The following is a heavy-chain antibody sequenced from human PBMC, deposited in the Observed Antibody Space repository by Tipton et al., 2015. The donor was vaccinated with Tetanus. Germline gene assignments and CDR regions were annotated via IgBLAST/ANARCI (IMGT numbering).Heavy chain of an antibody. V-gene: IGHV6-1*01. CDR1: GDSVSSNSAA. Sequence: QVQLVQSGPEVKPSQTLSLTCAISGDSVSSNSAAWNWIRQSPSRGLEWLGRTYYRSKWYNDYAVSVKSRITINPDTSKNQFSLQLNSVTPEDTAVYYCARGGDCTNGVCSPVAFDIWGQGTMVTVSS. CDR2: TYYRSKWYN. J-gene: IGHJ3*02. CDR3: ARGGDCTNGVCSPVAFDI. D-gene: IGHD2-8*01.